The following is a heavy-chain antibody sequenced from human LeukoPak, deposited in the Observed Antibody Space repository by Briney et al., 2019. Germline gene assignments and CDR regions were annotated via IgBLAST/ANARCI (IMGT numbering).Heavy chain of an antibody. V-gene: IGHV3-49*04. J-gene: IGHJ3*02. CDR1: GFSFGDYC. Sequence: PGGSLRLSCTASGFSFGDYCMSWVRQAPGRGLEWVGFIRSKTYGGTTQYAASVKGRFTISRDDSKSIAYLQMDSLKTEDTAVYFCSRDYDSANHIDALGIWGQGTLVTVSP. CDR2: IRSKTYGGTT. D-gene: IGHD3-10*01. CDR3: SRDYDSANHIDALGI.